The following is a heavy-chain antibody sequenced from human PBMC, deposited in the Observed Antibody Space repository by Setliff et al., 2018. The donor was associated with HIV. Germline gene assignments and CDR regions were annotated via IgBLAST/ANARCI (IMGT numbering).Heavy chain of an antibody. D-gene: IGHD3-22*01. CDR3: VRIYYYESSGHMPVDY. CDR1: GFTFSNYW. Sequence: PGESLKISCKGSGFTFSNYWIGWVRQMPGKGLEWMGIIYPGDSDTRYSPSFRGHVTMSTDKSINTAFLQWGSLRASDTGIYYCVRIYYYESSGHMPVDYWGQGTQVTVSS. J-gene: IGHJ4*02. CDR2: IYPGDSDT. V-gene: IGHV5-51*01.